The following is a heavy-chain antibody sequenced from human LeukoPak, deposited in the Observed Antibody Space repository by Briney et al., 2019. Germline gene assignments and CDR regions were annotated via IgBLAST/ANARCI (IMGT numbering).Heavy chain of an antibody. J-gene: IGHJ5*02. V-gene: IGHV1-2*02. CDR1: GYTFTGYY. Sequence: ASVKVSCKASGYTFTGYYMHWVRQAPGQGLEWMGWINPNSGGTNYAQKFQGRVTMTRDTSISTAYMEVSGLRSDDTAVYYCARANMVRGVGLFFDRNWFDPWGQGTLVTVSS. D-gene: IGHD3-10*01. CDR2: INPNSGGT. CDR3: ARANMVRGVGLFFDRNWFDP.